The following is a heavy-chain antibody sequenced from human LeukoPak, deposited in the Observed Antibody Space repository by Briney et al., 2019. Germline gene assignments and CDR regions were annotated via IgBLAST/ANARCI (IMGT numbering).Heavy chain of an antibody. CDR1: GGSISPYS. V-gene: IGHV4-59*01. CDR3: ARDGGDYDTGTWFDP. J-gene: IGHJ5*02. D-gene: IGHD4-17*01. CDR2: VYYSGST. Sequence: PSETLSLTCTVSGGSISPYSWSWIRQSPGKGLEWIGYVYYSGSTNYNPSLKSRVTISVDTSKKQFSLKLSSVPAADTAVYYCARDGGDYDTGTWFDPWGQGTLVTVSS.